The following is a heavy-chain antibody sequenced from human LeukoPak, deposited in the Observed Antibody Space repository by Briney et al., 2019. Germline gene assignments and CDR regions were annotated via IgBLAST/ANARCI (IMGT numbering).Heavy chain of an antibody. J-gene: IGHJ4*02. CDR3: ARDGSDCGDYFDY. Sequence: GGSLRLSCAASGFTFSSYWMHWVRQAPGQGLVWVSLINSDGSSTSYADSVQGRFTISRDNSKNTLYLQMNSLRAEDTAVYYCARDGSDCGDYFDYWGQGTLVTVSS. CDR1: GFTFSSYW. CDR2: INSDGSST. V-gene: IGHV3-74*01. D-gene: IGHD4-17*01.